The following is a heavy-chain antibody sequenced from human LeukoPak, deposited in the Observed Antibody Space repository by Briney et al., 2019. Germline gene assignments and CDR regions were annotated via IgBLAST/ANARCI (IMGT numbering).Heavy chain of an antibody. D-gene: IGHD6-13*01. Sequence: GGSLRLSGSASGFTLSNYAMKWVRQAPGKGLEWVSSINGSGDNTYYADSVKGRFTISRDNSKNTLYLQMNSLTAEDTAVYYSAKDDSSSFFDYWGQGTMVTVSS. CDR3: AKDDSSSFFDY. CDR2: INGSGDNT. CDR1: GFTLSNYA. J-gene: IGHJ4*01. V-gene: IGHV3-23*01.